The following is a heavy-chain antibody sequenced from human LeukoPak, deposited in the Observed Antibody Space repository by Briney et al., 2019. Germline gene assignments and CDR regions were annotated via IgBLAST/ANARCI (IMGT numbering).Heavy chain of an antibody. CDR3: ARDRGLWNYVLFY. D-gene: IGHD1-7*01. Sequence: SVKVSCKASGGTFSSYAISWVRQAPGQGLECMGGIIPIFGTANYAQKFQGRVTITTDESTSTAYMELSSLRSEDTAVYYCARDRGLWNYVLFYWGQGTLVTVSS. CDR1: GGTFSSYA. J-gene: IGHJ4*02. CDR2: IIPIFGTA. V-gene: IGHV1-69*05.